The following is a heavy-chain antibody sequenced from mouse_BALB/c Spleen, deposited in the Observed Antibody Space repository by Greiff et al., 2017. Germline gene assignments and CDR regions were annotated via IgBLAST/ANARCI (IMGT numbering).Heavy chain of an antibody. CDR3: ARSGYGSSYDFDY. Sequence: VKLQQPGAELVMPGASVKMSCKASGYTFTDYWMHWVKQRPGQGLEWIGAIDTSDSYTSYNQKFKGKATLTVDESSSTAYMQLSSLTSEDSAVYYCARSGYGSSYDFDYWGQGTTLTVSS. D-gene: IGHD1-1*01. V-gene: IGHV1-69*01. J-gene: IGHJ2*01. CDR2: IDTSDSYT. CDR1: GYTFTDYW.